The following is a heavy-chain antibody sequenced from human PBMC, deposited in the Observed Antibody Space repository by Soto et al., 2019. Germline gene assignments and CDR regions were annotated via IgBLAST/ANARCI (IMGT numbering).Heavy chain of an antibody. CDR2: IYYSGST. CDR3: ARGATYYDILTGYSPKYYFDY. CDR1: GGSISSGGYY. V-gene: IGHV4-31*03. Sequence: PSETLSLTCTVSGGSISSGGYYWSWIRQHPGKGLEWIGYIYYSGSTYYNPSLKSRVTISVDTSKNQFSLKLSSVTAADTAVYYCARGATYYDILTGYSPKYYFDYWGQGTLVTVSS. D-gene: IGHD3-9*01. J-gene: IGHJ4*02.